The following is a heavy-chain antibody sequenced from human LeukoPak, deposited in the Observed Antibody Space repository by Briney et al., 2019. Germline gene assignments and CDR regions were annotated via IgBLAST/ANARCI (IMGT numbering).Heavy chain of an antibody. V-gene: IGHV1-2*02. CDR2: INPNSGGT. CDR1: GGTFSSYA. D-gene: IGHD3-10*01. Sequence: ASVKVSCKASGGTFSSYAISWVRQAPGQGLEWMGWINPNSGGTNYAQKFQGRVTMTRDTSISTAYMELTRLRSDDTAVYYCAVPGPYTEYFQHWGQGTLVTVSS. J-gene: IGHJ1*01. CDR3: AVPGPYTEYFQH.